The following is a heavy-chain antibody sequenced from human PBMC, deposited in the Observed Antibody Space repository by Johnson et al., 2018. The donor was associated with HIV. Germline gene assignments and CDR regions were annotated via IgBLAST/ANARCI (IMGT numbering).Heavy chain of an antibody. CDR3: ARRGYSSSGGAFDI. V-gene: IGHV3-33*01. CDR2: IWSDGTNK. J-gene: IGHJ3*02. CDR1: GYSFRNSA. D-gene: IGHD6-6*01. Sequence: QMLLVESGGGVVQPGRSLRLSCVASGYSFRNSAMHWVRQAPGKGLEWVATIWSDGTNKYYGDSVKGRFTVSRDSSKNTLFLQMTSLRVEDTAVYYCARRGYSSSGGAFDIWGQVTMVTVSS.